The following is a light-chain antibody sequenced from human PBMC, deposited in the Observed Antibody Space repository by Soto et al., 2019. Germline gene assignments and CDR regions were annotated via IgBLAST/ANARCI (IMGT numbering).Light chain of an antibody. CDR2: DVS. V-gene: IGLV2-14*03. Sequence: QSALTQPASVSGSPGQSITVSCTGTSSDVGGYDYVSWYQHRPGKAPKLIIYDVSNRPSGVSNRFSGYKSGNTASLTISGLQAEDEADYYCSSYATSTTVIFGGGTKLTVL. CDR1: SSDVGGYDY. J-gene: IGLJ2*01. CDR3: SSYATSTTVI.